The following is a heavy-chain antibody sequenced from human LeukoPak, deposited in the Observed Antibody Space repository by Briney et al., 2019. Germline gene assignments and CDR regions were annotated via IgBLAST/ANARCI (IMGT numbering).Heavy chain of an antibody. CDR1: GGSFSNYY. J-gene: IGHJ6*02. D-gene: IGHD1-14*01. CDR3: ARQPPQYYVIVV. Sequence: SETLSLTCSVSGGSFSNYYWRWIGQPAGKGLEWIGRIYTSGSTIYNPSLRSRATMSVDTSNHQFSLELTSVTAAHMAVYYCARQPPQYYVIVVWGQGTTVTVSS. V-gene: IGHV4-4*07. CDR2: IYTSGST.